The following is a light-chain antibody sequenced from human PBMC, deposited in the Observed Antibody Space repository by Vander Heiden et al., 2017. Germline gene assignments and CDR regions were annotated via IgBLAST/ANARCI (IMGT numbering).Light chain of an antibody. J-gene: IGLJ1*01. CDR1: SSDVGGYNY. Sequence: QSALTQPASVSGSPRQSITISCTGTSSDVGGYNYFSWYQQHPGKAPKLMIYDVSNRPSGVSNRFSGSKSGNTASLTISGLQAEDEADYYCSSYTSSSTLVFGTGTKVTVL. CDR3: SSYTSSSTLV. CDR2: DVS. V-gene: IGLV2-14*01.